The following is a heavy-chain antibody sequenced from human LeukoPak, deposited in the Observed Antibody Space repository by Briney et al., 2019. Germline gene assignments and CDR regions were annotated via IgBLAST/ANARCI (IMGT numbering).Heavy chain of an antibody. Sequence: SETLSLTCTVSGGSISSYYWSWIRQPPGKGLEWIGYIYYSGSTNYNPSIKSRVTISVDTSKNQFSLKLSSVNAADTAVYYCARHDYGDYEGFDYWGQGTLVTVSS. V-gene: IGHV4-59*08. D-gene: IGHD4-17*01. CDR1: GGSISSYY. CDR2: IYYSGST. CDR3: ARHDYGDYEGFDY. J-gene: IGHJ4*02.